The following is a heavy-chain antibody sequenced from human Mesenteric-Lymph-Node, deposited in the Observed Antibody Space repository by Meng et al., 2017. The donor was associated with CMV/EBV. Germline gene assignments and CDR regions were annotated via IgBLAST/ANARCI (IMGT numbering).Heavy chain of an antibody. D-gene: IGHD3-3*01. V-gene: IGHV1-46*01. CDR3: ARPSNFWSGYSYFYGMDV. Sequence: ASVKVSCKASGYTFTSYYMHWVRQAPGQGLEWMGIINPSGGSTSYAQKFQGRVTMTRDTSTSTVYMELSSLRSEDTAVYYCARPSNFWSGYSYFYGMDVWGQGTTVTVSS. J-gene: IGHJ6*02. CDR2: INPSGGST. CDR1: GYTFTSYY.